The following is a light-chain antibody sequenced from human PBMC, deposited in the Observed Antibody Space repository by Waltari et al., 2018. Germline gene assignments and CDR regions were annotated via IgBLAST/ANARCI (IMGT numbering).Light chain of an antibody. Sequence: SSRARTGVRSRYLAWYQQKLGHAPRLLIYGASSRATGIPDRFSGSGSGTDFTLTISRLEPEDFAVYYCQQYGSSPYTFGQGTKLEIK. J-gene: IGKJ2*01. CDR3: QQYGSSPYT. CDR1: TGVRSRY. CDR2: GAS. V-gene: IGKV3-20*01.